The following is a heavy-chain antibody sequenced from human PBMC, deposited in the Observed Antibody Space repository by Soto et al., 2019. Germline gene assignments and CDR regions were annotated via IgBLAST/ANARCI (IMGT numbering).Heavy chain of an antibody. V-gene: IGHV4-61*01. CDR1: GGSVRSGNHF. J-gene: IGHJ6*02. CDR2: MYYTGVT. CDR3: ARGGEPLGYYGLDV. Sequence: LSLTCSVSGGSVRSGNHFWNWIRQPPGRGLEWLGYMYYTGVTNYNPSLKSRVSMSVDTSKDQFSLNLTSLTAADTAVYYCARGGEPLGYYGLDVWGQGTTVTVS.